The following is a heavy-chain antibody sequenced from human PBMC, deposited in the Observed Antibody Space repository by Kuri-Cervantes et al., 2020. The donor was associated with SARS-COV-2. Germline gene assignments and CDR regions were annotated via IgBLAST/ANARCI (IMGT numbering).Heavy chain of an antibody. V-gene: IGHV3-33*01. CDR2: IWYDGSNK. J-gene: IGHJ1*01. D-gene: IGHD6-19*01. Sequence: GESLKISCAASGFTFSSYGMHWVRQAPGKGLEWVAVIWYDGSNKYYADSVKGRFTISRDNSKNTLYLQMNSPRSEDTAVYYCARVSVAGTDWGQGTLVTVSS. CDR1: GFTFSSYG. CDR3: ARVSVAGTD.